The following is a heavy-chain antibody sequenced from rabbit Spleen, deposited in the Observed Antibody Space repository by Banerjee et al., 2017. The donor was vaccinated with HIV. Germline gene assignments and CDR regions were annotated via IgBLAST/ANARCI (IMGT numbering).Heavy chain of an antibody. V-gene: IGHV1S40*01. CDR3: ARADIAAHNFDL. CDR2: IYTANSAAT. J-gene: IGHJ4*01. Sequence: QSLEESGGDLVKPGASLTLTCTASGFSFSSVYDMCWVRQAPGKGLEWIAYIYTANSAATYYATWAKGRFTISKTSSTTLTLQMTSLTAADTATYFRARADIAAHNFDLWGPGTLVTVS. CDR1: GFSFSSVYD.